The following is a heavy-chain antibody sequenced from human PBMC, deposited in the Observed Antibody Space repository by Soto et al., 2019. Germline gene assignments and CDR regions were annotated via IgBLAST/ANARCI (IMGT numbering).Heavy chain of an antibody. V-gene: IGHV5-51*01. J-gene: IGHJ5*02. D-gene: IGHD1-26*01. CDR2: IYPGDSDT. CDR3: ARGGPLGARREDWFDP. CDR1: GHSFTSYW. Sequence: GESLKISCKSSGHSFTSYWIGWVRQMPGKGLEWMGIIYPGDSDTRYSPSFQGQVTISADKSISTAYLQWSSLKASDTAMYYCARGGPLGARREDWFDPWGQGTLVTVS.